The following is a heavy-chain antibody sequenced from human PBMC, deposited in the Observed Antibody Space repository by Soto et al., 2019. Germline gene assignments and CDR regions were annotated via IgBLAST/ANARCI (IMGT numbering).Heavy chain of an antibody. CDR3: ANWSGYHNGADY. Sequence: NPSETLSLTCTVSGASISTYYWSWIRQPPGQGLEWIGYIYYTGSTNYNPSLKSRVTISVDTSKNQFSLKLNSVTAADTAVYYCANWSGYHNGADYWGQGTLVTVSS. D-gene: IGHD3-3*01. J-gene: IGHJ4*02. CDR1: GASISTYY. CDR2: IYYTGST. V-gene: IGHV4-59*08.